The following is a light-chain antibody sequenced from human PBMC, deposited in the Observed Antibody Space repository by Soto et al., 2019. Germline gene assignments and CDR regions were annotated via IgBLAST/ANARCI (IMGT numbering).Light chain of an antibody. CDR3: QQYGSSRWT. CDR1: QSVSSTY. CDR2: GP. Sequence: EIVLTQSPGTLSLSPGERATLSCRASQSVSSTYFAWLQQKAGQAPRLLIHGPNRATGIPDRFSGSGSGTDFTLTISRLEPEDFAVYYCQQYGSSRWTFGQGTKVEIK. J-gene: IGKJ1*01. V-gene: IGKV3-20*01.